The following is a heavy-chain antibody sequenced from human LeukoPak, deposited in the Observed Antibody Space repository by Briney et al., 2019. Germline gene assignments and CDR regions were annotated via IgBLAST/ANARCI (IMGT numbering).Heavy chain of an antibody. CDR1: GASFSGYY. J-gene: IGHJ5*02. D-gene: IGHD3-9*01. CDR3: ARDLPYNYDILTGYFRWFDL. Sequence: SETLSLTCAVYGASFSGYYWSWIRQPPGKGLEWLGEINQSGSTNYNPALKRRVTISVDTSKNQFSLKLSSVTAADTAVYYCARDLPYNYDILTGYFRWFDLWGQGTLVTVSS. CDR2: INQSGST. V-gene: IGHV4-34*01.